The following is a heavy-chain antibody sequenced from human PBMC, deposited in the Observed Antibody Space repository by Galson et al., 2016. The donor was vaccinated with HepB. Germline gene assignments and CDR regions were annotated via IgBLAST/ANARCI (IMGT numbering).Heavy chain of an antibody. J-gene: IGHJ2*01. CDR3: SHNRIGARRPRADWYFDL. CDR2: IYWSDDR. D-gene: IGHD6-6*01. V-gene: IGHV2-5*01. CDR1: GFSLHTSGVG. Sequence: PALVKPTQTLTLTCTFSGFSLHTSGVGVGWIRQPPGKALEWLALIYWSDDRRYSPSLKSRLTITKEPPKNRVVLIMTNMDPVDTATYYCSHNRIGARRPRADWYFDLWGRGTLVTVSS.